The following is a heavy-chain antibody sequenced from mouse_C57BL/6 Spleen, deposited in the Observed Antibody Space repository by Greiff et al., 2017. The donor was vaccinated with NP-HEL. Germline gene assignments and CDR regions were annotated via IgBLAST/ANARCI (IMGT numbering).Heavy chain of an antibody. Sequence: QVQLQQSGAELVMPGASVKLSCKASGYTFTSYWMHWVKQRPGQGLEWIGEIDPSDSYTNYNQKFKGKSTLTVDKSSSTAYMQLSSLTSEDSAVYYCARRGYSNSLDYWGQGTTLTVSS. V-gene: IGHV1-69*01. D-gene: IGHD2-5*01. CDR3: ARRGYSNSLDY. J-gene: IGHJ2*01. CDR1: GYTFTSYW. CDR2: IDPSDSYT.